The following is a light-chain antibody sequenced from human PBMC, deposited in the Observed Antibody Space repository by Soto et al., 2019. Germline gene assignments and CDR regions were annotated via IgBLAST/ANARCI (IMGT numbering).Light chain of an antibody. CDR1: SSDVGGYNY. V-gene: IGLV2-8*01. CDR2: EVT. Sequence: HSALTQPPSASGSPGQSVTISCTGTSSDVGGYNYVSWYQQHPGKAPKLIIYEVTQRPSGVPDRFSGSKSGNTASLTVSGLQTDDEADYYCSSYAGSDNFGVFGGGTQLTVL. CDR3: SSYAGSDNFGV. J-gene: IGLJ2*01.